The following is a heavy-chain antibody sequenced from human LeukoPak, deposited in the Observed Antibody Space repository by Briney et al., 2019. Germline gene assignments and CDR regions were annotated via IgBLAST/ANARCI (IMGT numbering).Heavy chain of an antibody. J-gene: IGHJ4*02. V-gene: IGHV3-21*01. CDR2: ISSSSSYI. CDR3: ARDLGYCTNCVCSGWYYFDY. CDR1: GFTFSSYS. Sequence: GGSLRLSCAASGFTFSSYSMNWVRQAPGKGLEWVSSISSSSSYIYYADSVKGRFTISRDDAKNSLYLQMNSLRAEDTAVYYCARDLGYCTNCVCSGWYYFDYWGQGTLVTVSS. D-gene: IGHD2-8*01.